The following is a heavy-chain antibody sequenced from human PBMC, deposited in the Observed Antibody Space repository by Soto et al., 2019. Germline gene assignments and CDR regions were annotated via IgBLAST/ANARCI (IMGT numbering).Heavy chain of an antibody. CDR3: ARTSTPGIAAAAEGVYFDY. V-gene: IGHV1-69*02. CDR1: GGTFSLYT. CDR2: IIPILGIA. Sequence: QVQLVQSGAEVKKPGSSVKVSCKASGGTFSLYTISWVRQAPGKGLEWMGRIIPILGIANYAQKFQGRVTITADKSTRTASMELSRLRSEETAVYYCARTSTPGIAAAAEGVYFDYWGQGTLVTVSA. D-gene: IGHD6-13*01. J-gene: IGHJ4*02.